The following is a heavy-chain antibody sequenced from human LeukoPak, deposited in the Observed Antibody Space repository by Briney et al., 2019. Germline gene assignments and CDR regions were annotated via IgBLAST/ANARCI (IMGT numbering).Heavy chain of an antibody. J-gene: IGHJ5*02. D-gene: IGHD4-17*01. CDR1: GHTFTGYY. V-gene: IGHV1-2*02. CDR2: INPNSGGT. Sequence: GASVKVSCKASGHTFTGYYMHWVRQAPGQGLEWMGWINPNSGGTNYAQKFQGRVTMTRDTSISTAYMELSRLRSDDTAVYYCARASDYRYWFDPWGQGTLVTVSS. CDR3: ARASDYRYWFDP.